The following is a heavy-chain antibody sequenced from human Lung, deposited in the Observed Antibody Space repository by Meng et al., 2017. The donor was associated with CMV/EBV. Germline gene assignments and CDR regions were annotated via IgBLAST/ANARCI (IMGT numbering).Heavy chain of an antibody. CDR1: GGSFSGYY. D-gene: IGHD1-26*01. V-gene: IGHV4-34*01. Sequence: TXSLTCAVYGGSFSGYYWSWIRQPPGKGLEWIGEINHSGSTNYNPSLKSRVTISVDTSKNQFSLKLSSVTAADTAVYYCARRGRATVGYWGQGTLVTVSS. CDR3: ARRGRATVGY. J-gene: IGHJ4*02. CDR2: INHSGST.